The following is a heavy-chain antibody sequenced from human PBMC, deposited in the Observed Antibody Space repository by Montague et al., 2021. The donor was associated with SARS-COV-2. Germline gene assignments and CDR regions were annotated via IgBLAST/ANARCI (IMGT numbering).Heavy chain of an antibody. CDR3: ARGFDY. CDR2: IYYSGGT. CDR1: GGSIGSYY. V-gene: IGHV4-59*13. Sequence: SETLSLTCTVYGGSIGSYYWSWIRQPPGKGLEWIGDIYYSGGTNYNPSLKSRVTIAVDTSKTQYSLKLSSVTAADTAVYYCARGFDYWGQGTLVTVSS. J-gene: IGHJ4*02.